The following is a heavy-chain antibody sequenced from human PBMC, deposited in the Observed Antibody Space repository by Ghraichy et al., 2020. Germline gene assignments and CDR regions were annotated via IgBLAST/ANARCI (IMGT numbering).Heavy chain of an antibody. Sequence: SVKVSCKASGGTFSSYTISWVRQAPGQGLEWMGRIIPILGIANYAQKFQGRVTITADKSTSTAYMELSSLRSEDTAVYYCARDTKMDAEYYYDSSGYLHAFDIWGQGTMVTVSS. CDR2: IIPILGIA. D-gene: IGHD3-22*01. J-gene: IGHJ3*02. CDR1: GGTFSSYT. V-gene: IGHV1-69*04. CDR3: ARDTKMDAEYYYDSSGYLHAFDI.